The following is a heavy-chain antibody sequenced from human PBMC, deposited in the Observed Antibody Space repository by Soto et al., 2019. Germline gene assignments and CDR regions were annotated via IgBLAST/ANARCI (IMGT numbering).Heavy chain of an antibody. CDR2: ISSSSSTI. CDR1: GFTFSSYG. Sequence: GGSLRLSCAASGFTFSSYGMNWVRQAPGKGLEWVSYISSSSSTIYYADSVKGRFTISRDNAKNSLYLQMNSLRAEDTAVYYCARDPRGDSYYYYYMDVWDKGTTVTVSS. J-gene: IGHJ6*03. CDR3: ARDPRGDSYYYYYMDV. D-gene: IGHD2-21*02. V-gene: IGHV3-48*01.